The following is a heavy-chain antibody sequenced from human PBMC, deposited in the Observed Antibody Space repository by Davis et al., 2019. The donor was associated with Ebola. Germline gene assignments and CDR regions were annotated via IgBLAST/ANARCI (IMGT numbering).Heavy chain of an antibody. V-gene: IGHV1-18*01. CDR3: ATGYCSSTSCHYYYYGMDV. CDR1: GYTFTSYG. Sequence: AASVKVSCKASGYTFTSYGISWVRQAPGQGLEWMGWISAYNGNTNYAQKLQGRVTMTTDTSISTAYMELSSLRSEDTAVYYCATGYCSSTSCHYYYYGMDVWGQGTTVTVSS. J-gene: IGHJ6*02. D-gene: IGHD2-2*01. CDR2: ISAYNGNT.